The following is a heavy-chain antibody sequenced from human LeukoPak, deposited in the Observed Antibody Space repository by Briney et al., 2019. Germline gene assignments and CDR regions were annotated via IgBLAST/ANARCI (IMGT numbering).Heavy chain of an antibody. CDR3: ASSYTYYYDSSGYSLDY. J-gene: IGHJ4*02. CDR2: IYTSENI. V-gene: IGHV4-61*02. CDR1: GGSISSSHYY. Sequence: SETLSLTCTVSGGSISSSHYYWSWIRQPAGKGLEWIGRIYTSENINYNPSLKSRVIISVDTSKNQVSLKLSSVTAADTAVYYCASSYTYYYDSSGYSLDYWGQGTLVTVSS. D-gene: IGHD3-22*01.